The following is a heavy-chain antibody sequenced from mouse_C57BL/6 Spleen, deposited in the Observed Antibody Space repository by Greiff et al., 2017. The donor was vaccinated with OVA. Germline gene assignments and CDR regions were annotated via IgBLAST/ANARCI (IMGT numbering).Heavy chain of an antibody. V-gene: IGHV1-52*01. D-gene: IGHD1-1*01. J-gene: IGHJ2*01. CDR3: ARSTTVVARYFDY. Sequence: QVQLQQPGAELVRPGSSVKLSCKASGYTFTSYWMHWVKQRPIQGLEWIGNIDPSDSETHYNQKFKDKATLTVDKSSSTAYMQLISLTSEDSAVYYCARSTTVVARYFDYWGQGTTLTVSS. CDR2: IDPSDSET. CDR1: GYTFTSYW.